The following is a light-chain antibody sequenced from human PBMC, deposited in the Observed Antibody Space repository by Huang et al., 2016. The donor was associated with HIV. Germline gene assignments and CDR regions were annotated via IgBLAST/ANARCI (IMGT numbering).Light chain of an antibody. CDR1: QVISGS. Sequence: DIQMTQSPSSLSASVGDRVTITCRASQVISGSLAWYQHKAGKAPKLLLYAASRLESGVPSRFIGSGSGTDYTLTISSLQPEDFATYYCQQYYDLLRTFGQGTKVEIK. V-gene: IGKV1-NL1*01. J-gene: IGKJ1*01. CDR2: AAS. CDR3: QQYYDLLRT.